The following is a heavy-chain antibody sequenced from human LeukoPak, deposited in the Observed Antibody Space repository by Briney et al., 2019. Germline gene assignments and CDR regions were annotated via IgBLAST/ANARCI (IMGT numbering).Heavy chain of an antibody. CDR3: ARELKVVVVPAAIPGY. V-gene: IGHV1-2*02. CDR1: GYTFTGYY. D-gene: IGHD2-2*01. J-gene: IGHJ4*02. CDR2: INPNSGGT. Sequence: ASVRVSCKASGYTFTGYYMHWVRQAPGQGLEWMGWINPNSGGTNYAQKFQGRVTMTRDTSISTAYMELSRLRSDDTAVYYCARELKVVVVPAAIPGYWGQGTLVTVSS.